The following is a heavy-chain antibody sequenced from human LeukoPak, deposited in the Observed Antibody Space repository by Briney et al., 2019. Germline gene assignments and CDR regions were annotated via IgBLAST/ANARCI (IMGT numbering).Heavy chain of an antibody. Sequence: GGSLRLSCAASGFTFSSYSMNWVRQAPGKGLEWVSSISSSSSYIYYADLVKGRFTISRDNAKNSLYLQMNSLRAEDTAVYYCAREINIAALDYWGQGTLVTVSS. CDR1: GFTFSSYS. V-gene: IGHV3-21*01. CDR2: ISSSSSYI. J-gene: IGHJ4*02. D-gene: IGHD6-13*01. CDR3: AREINIAALDY.